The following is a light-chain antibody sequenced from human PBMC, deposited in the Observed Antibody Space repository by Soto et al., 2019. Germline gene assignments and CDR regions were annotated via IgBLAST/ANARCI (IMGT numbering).Light chain of an antibody. CDR2: EVS. J-gene: IGLJ3*02. CDR3: SSYTRSSTLWV. V-gene: IGLV2-8*01. CDR1: SSDVGGYNY. Sequence: QSALTQPPSASGSPGQSVTISCTGTSSDVGGYNYVSWYQQHPGKAPQLMIYEVSKRPSGVPDRFSGSKSGNTASLTVSGLQAEDEADYYCSSYTRSSTLWVFGGGTKVTVL.